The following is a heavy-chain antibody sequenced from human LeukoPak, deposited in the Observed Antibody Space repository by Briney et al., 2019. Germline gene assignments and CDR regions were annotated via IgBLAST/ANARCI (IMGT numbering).Heavy chain of an antibody. CDR1: GGSFSGYY. D-gene: IGHD6-19*01. CDR2: INHSGDS. CDR3: ARRRPAPLKYSSGRQPHFDY. V-gene: IGHV4-34*01. Sequence: SETLSLTCAVYGGSFSGYYWSWIRQAPGKGLEWIGEINHSGDSNYKPSLKSRVTISVDMSKNQFSLKLSSVTPADTAVYYCARRRPAPLKYSSGRQPHFDYWGQETLVTVS. J-gene: IGHJ4*01.